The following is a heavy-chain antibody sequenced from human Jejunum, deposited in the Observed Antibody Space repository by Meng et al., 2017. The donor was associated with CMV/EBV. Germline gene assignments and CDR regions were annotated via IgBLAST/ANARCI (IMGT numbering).Heavy chain of an antibody. CDR2: IHYTGGT. Sequence: WVRQSPKGLGWVASIHYTGGTYYNQSLKSRVTISVDTSKSQFSLELTSVTAADTATYYCVRDRGDGSGSYYDYWGPGILVTVSS. J-gene: IGHJ4*02. CDR3: VRDRGDGSGSYYDY. D-gene: IGHD3-10*01. V-gene: IGHV4-39*07.